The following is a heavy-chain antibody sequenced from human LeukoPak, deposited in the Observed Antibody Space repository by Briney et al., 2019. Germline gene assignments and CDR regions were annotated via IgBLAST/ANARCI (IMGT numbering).Heavy chain of an antibody. CDR2: IYTSGST. CDR3: AIGYYDSSGYFPFDY. CDR1: GGSISSYY. J-gene: IGHJ4*02. D-gene: IGHD3-22*01. V-gene: IGHV4-4*07. Sequence: PSETLSLTCTVSGGSISSYYWSWIRQPAGKGLEWIGRIYTSGSTNYNPSLKGRVTMSVDTSKNQFSLKLSSVTAADTAVYYCAIGYYDSSGYFPFDYWGQGTLVTVSS.